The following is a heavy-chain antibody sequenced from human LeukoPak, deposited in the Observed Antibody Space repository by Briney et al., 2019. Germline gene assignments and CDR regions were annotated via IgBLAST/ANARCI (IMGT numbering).Heavy chain of an antibody. CDR3: ARHYYGDYYFDY. CDR2: IYSSGNT. D-gene: IGHD4-17*01. Sequence: KASETLSLTCTVSGGSISSYYWSWIRQPAGKGLEWIGRIYSSGNTNYNPSLKSRVTMSVDTYKNQFPLKLDSVTAADTAVYYCARHYYGDYYFDYWGQGTLATVSS. J-gene: IGHJ4*02. CDR1: GGSISSYY. V-gene: IGHV4-4*07.